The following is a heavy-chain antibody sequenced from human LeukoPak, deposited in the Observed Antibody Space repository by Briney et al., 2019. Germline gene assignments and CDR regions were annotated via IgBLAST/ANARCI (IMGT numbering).Heavy chain of an antibody. J-gene: IGHJ4*02. CDR3: ARVKGTYFDY. Sequence: GGSLRLSCAASGFPLSSYSINWVRQAPGKGLEWVSYISSSSSNIYYLDSVQGRFTVSRDNGKNSLFLQIDSPRAEDTAVYYRARVKGTYFDYWGQGTLVTVSS. CDR2: ISSSSSNI. D-gene: IGHD1-1*01. CDR1: GFPLSSYS. V-gene: IGHV3-48*01.